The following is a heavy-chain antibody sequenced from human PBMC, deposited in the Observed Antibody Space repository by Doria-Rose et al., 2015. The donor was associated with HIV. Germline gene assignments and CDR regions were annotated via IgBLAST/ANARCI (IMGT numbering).Heavy chain of an antibody. Sequence: QVQLQESGPGLVRPSQTLSLTCTVSGDSISSGDSFWSWIRQPPGKGPEWIGCISSSGTTYYYPSLRVRLTISLDAAKNQCSLNLNSVTAADTAVYYCARARNYGFPHFFDFWGQGTLVTVSS. CDR2: ISSSGTT. J-gene: IGHJ4*02. D-gene: IGHD3-10*01. CDR3: ARARNYGFPHFFDF. V-gene: IGHV4-30-4*01. CDR1: GDSISSGDSF.